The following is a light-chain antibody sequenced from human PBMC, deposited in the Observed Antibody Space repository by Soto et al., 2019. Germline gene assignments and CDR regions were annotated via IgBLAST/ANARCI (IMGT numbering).Light chain of an antibody. Sequence: DIQMTQSPSTLSASIGDKVTITCRATQSLSNWLAWYQQKPGTAPRLLIDDFSTLESGVPSRFSGSGSGTEFTLTISNLQPADCATYYCQQYVANSPWAFGQGTKL. V-gene: IGKV1-5*01. J-gene: IGKJ1*01. CDR2: DFS. CDR3: QQYVANSPWA. CDR1: QSLSNW.